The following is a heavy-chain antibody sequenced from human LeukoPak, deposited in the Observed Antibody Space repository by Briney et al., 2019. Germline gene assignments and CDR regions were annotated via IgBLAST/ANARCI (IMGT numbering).Heavy chain of an antibody. J-gene: IGHJ4*02. D-gene: IGHD5/OR15-5a*01. CDR1: GFTFSTYG. CDR3: AKIEVSATLDY. CDR2: IRNDGSNK. Sequence: GSLRLSCAASGFTFSTYGLHWVRQAPGKGLEWVAFIRNDGSNKYYADSVKGRFTISRDNSRNTLSLQMNSLRVEDTAVYYCAKIEVSATLDYWGQGTLVTVSS. V-gene: IGHV3-30*02.